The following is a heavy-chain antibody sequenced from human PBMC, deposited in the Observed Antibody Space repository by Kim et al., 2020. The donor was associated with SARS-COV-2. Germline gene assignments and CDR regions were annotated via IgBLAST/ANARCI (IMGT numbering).Heavy chain of an antibody. J-gene: IGHJ6*03. CDR2: ISAYNGNT. CDR1: GYTFTSYG. D-gene: IGHD2-2*01. CDR3: ARTGEDIVVVPAAMHTPGGYYYYYMDV. Sequence: ASVKVSCKASGYTFTSYGISWVRQAPGQGLEWMGWISAYNGNTNYAQKLQGRVTMTTDTSTSTAYMELRSLRSDDTAVYYCARTGEDIVVVPAAMHTPGGYYYYYMDVWGKGTTVTVSS. V-gene: IGHV1-18*01.